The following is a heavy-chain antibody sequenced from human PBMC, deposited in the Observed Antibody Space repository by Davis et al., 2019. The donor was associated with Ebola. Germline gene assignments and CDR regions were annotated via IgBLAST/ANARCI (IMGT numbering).Heavy chain of an antibody. CDR2: IYSGGST. Sequence: PGGSLRLSCAASGFTVSSNYMSWVRQAPGKGLEWVSVIYSGGSTYYADSVKGRFTISRDNSKNTLYLQMNSLRAEDTAVYYCARGARGYCSGGSCFDAFDIWGQGTMVTVSS. J-gene: IGHJ3*02. D-gene: IGHD2-15*01. V-gene: IGHV3-66*01. CDR3: ARGARGYCSGGSCFDAFDI. CDR1: GFTVSSNY.